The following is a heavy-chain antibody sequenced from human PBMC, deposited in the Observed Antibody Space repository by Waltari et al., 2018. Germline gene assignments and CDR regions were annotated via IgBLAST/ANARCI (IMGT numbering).Heavy chain of an antibody. CDR1: GDSMISNYW. V-gene: IGHV4-4*02. Sequence: QLQLQESGPGLVKPSGTLSLTCVVSGDSMISNYWWSWVRQSPGKGLEWIGKVRGSGRTNYNPFFASRVISSVDTCIHQFSLKVLSATAADTAVYYCARDRGRGLYLDSWGQGTLVTVSP. CDR2: VRGSGRT. D-gene: IGHD2-15*01. J-gene: IGHJ4*02. CDR3: ARDRGRGLYLDS.